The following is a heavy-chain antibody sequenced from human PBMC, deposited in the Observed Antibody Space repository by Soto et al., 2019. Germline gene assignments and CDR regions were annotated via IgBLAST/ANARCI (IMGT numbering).Heavy chain of an antibody. Sequence: SETLSLTCTVSGGSISTGGYYWSWIRQHPGKGLEWIGYIYYSGSSSYNLSLKGRLTISVDTSKNQFSLKLSSVTAADTAVYYCESTRDYFDYWGQGILVTVSS. CDR1: GGSISTGGYY. D-gene: IGHD1-1*01. CDR2: IYYSGSS. CDR3: ESTRDYFDY. J-gene: IGHJ4*02. V-gene: IGHV4-31*03.